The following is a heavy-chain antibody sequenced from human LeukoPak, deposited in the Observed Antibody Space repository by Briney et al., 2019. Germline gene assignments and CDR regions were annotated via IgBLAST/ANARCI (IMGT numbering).Heavy chain of an antibody. D-gene: IGHD2-2*01. J-gene: IGHJ3*02. V-gene: IGHV4-30-4*08. CDR2: IYYSGST. CDR3: ASSGSTRTGGHPSFDDFDI. CDR1: GGSISSGDYY. Sequence: PSQTLSLTCTVSGGSISSGDYYWSWIRQPPGKGLEWIGYIYYSGSTYYNPSLKSRVTISVDTSKNQFSLKLSSVTAADTAVYYCASSGSTRTGGHPSFDDFDIWGQGTMVTVSS.